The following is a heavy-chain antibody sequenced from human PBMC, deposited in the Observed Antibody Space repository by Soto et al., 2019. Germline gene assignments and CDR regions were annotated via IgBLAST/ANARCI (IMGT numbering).Heavy chain of an antibody. Sequence: ASVKVSCKASGYTFINYYIHWVRQAPGQGLEWMAWISANNGNTNYAQKLQGRVTMTTDTSTSTAYMELRSLRSDDTAVYYCARDRLKLHLGEEDAFDIWGQGTMVTVSS. CDR1: GYTFINYY. D-gene: IGHD3-16*01. J-gene: IGHJ3*02. V-gene: IGHV1-18*01. CDR3: ARDRLKLHLGEEDAFDI. CDR2: ISANNGNT.